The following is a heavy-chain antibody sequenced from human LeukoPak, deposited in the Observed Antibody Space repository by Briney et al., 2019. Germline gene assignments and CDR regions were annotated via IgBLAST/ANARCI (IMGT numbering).Heavy chain of an antibody. CDR1: GYTLTGLS. CDR2: FDPEDGET. V-gene: IGHV1-24*01. Sequence: GASVKVSCKVSGYTLTGLSMHWVRQAPGKGLEWMGGFDPEDGETIYAQKFQGRVTITADESTSTAYMELSSLRSEDTAVYYCARDLRGAQGYFDYWGQGTLVTVSS. D-gene: IGHD3-10*01. J-gene: IGHJ4*02. CDR3: ARDLRGAQGYFDY.